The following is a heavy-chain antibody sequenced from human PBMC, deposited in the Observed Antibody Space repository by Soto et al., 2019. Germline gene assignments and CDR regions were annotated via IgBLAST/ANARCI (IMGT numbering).Heavy chain of an antibody. CDR2: IKSKTDGGTT. CDR3: TTAPLYYDFWSGQDAFDI. D-gene: IGHD3-3*01. J-gene: IGHJ3*02. V-gene: IGHV3-15*07. CDR1: GFTFSNAW. Sequence: GGSLRLSCAASGFTFSNAWMNWVRQAPGKGLEWVGRIKSKTDGGTTDYAAPVKGRFTISRDDSKNTLYLQMNSLKTEDTAVYYCTTAPLYYDFWSGQDAFDIWGQGTMVTVSS.